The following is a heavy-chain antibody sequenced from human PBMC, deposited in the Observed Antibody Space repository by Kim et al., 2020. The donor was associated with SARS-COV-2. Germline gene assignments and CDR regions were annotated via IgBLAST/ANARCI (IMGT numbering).Heavy chain of an antibody. CDR2: INTNRGFT. D-gene: IGHD2-15*01. Sequence: GGSLRLSCAASGFTFSSSWMNWVRQAPGKGLVWVAHINTNRGFTTYADSVKGRFTISRDNAKNTLYLQMSSLRAEDTAVYFCARDLLGGSVNLVCAYCWGKGTLVT. CDR1: GFTFSSSW. V-gene: IGHV3-74*01. J-gene: IGHJ4*02. CDR3: ARDLLGGSVNLVCAYC.